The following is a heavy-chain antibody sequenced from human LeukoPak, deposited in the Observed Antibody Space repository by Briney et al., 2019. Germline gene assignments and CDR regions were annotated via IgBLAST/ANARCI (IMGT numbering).Heavy chain of an antibody. CDR1: GFTSSSYG. D-gene: IGHD2-21*02. CDR3: AKAYCGGDCYFDY. V-gene: IGHV3-33*06. J-gene: IGHJ4*02. CDR2: IWYDGSNK. Sequence: GRSLRLSCAASGFTSSSYGMHWVRQAPGKGLEWVAVIWYDGSNKYYADSVKGRFTISRDNSKNTLYLQMNSLRAEDTAVYYCAKAYCGGDCYFDYWGQGTLVTVSS.